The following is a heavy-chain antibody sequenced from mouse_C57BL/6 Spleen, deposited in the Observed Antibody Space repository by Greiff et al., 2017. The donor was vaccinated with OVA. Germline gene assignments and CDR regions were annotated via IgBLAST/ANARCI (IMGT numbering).Heavy chain of an antibody. J-gene: IGHJ2*01. Sequence: QVQLQQPGTELVKPGASVKLSCKASGYTFTSYWMHWVKQRPGQGLEWIGNINPSNGGTNYNEKFQSKATLTVDKSSSTAYMQLSSLTSEDSAVYYCARSTVVASWYFDYWGQGTTLTVSS. D-gene: IGHD1-1*01. CDR2: INPSNGGT. CDR3: ARSTVVASWYFDY. V-gene: IGHV1-53*01. CDR1: GYTFTSYW.